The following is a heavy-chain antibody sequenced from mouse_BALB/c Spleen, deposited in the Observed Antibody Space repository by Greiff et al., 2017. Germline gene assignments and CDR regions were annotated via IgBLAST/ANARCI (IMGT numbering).Heavy chain of an antibody. J-gene: IGHJ4*01. CDR1: GFTFSSYT. D-gene: IGHD2-4*01. CDR3: ARHGGLRRAMDY. V-gene: IGHV5-12-2*01. CDR2: ISNGGGST. Sequence: EVKLVESGGDLVKPGGSLKLSCAASGFTFSSYTMSWVRQTPEKRLEWVAYISNGGGSTYYPDTVKGRFTISRDNAKNTLYLQMSSLKSEDTAMYYCARHGGLRRAMDYWGQGTSVTVSS.